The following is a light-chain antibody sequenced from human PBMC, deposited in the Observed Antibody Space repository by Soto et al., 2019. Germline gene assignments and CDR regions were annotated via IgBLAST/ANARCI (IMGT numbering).Light chain of an antibody. J-gene: IGKJ1*01. CDR1: QSISSW. V-gene: IGKV1-5*03. CDR2: KAS. CDR3: QQYDTYSGE. Sequence: DIQITKSPSTLYESVGDRVTITCRASQSISSWLAWYQQKPGKAPKLLIYKASSLESGVPSRFSGSGSGTEFTLTISSLQPDDFATYHCQQYDTYSGEFGQGTKVDIK.